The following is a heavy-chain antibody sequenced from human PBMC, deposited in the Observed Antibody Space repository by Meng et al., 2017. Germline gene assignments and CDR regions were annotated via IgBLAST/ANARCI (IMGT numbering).Heavy chain of an antibody. CDR3: ARYVAVAGVDY. J-gene: IGHJ4*02. CDR1: GYTFTSHD. Sequence: GQPVQFGLEVKNPVASGTVSCKASGYTFTSHDINGVRQATGQGLEWMGWMNPNSGNTGYAQKFQGRVTMTRNTSISTAYMELSSLRSEDTVVHYCARYVAVAGVDYWGQGTLVTVSS. D-gene: IGHD6-19*01. CDR2: MNPNSGNT. V-gene: IGHV1-8*01.